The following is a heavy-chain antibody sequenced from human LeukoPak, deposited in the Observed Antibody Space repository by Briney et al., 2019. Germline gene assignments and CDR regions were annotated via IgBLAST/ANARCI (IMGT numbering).Heavy chain of an antibody. CDR1: GGSVSGYY. Sequence: PSETLSLTCAVYGGSVSGYYWSWIRQPPGKGLEWVGEINHSGSTNYNPSLKSRVTISIDTSKNQFSLKLSSVTAADTAVYYCAREGDDYWGQGTLVTVSS. V-gene: IGHV4-34*01. CDR2: INHSGST. J-gene: IGHJ4*02. CDR3: AREGDDY.